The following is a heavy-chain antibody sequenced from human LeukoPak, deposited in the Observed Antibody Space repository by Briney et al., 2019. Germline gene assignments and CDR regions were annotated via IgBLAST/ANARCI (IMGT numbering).Heavy chain of an antibody. CDR2: IYHSGST. V-gene: IGHV4-4*02. D-gene: IGHD4-17*01. CDR1: GGSISSSNW. CDR3: ARDATTVTPYWYFDL. J-gene: IGHJ2*01. Sequence: SGTLSLTCAVSGGSISSSNWWRWVRQPPGKGLEWIGEIYHSGSTNYNPSLKSRVTISVDKSKNQFSLKLSSVTAADTAVYYCARDATTVTPYWYFDLWGRGTLVTVSS.